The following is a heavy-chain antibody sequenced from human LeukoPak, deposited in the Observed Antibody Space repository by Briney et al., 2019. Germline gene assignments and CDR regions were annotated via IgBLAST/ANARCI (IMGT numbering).Heavy chain of an antibody. Sequence: SETLSLTCTVSGGSISSYYWSRIRQPPGKGLEWIGNIYYSGSTNYNPSLKSRVTISVDTSKNQFSLKLSSVTAADTAVYYCTRGSIAYYYMDVWGKGTTVTISS. CDR2: IYYSGST. D-gene: IGHD3-22*01. J-gene: IGHJ6*03. CDR1: GGSISSYY. V-gene: IGHV4-59*01. CDR3: TRGSIAYYYMDV.